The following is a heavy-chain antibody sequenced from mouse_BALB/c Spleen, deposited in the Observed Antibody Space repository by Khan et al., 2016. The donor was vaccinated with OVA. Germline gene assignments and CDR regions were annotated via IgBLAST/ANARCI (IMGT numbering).Heavy chain of an antibody. CDR3: TRNGFGNYGSWDY. J-gene: IGHJ2*01. CDR1: GYTFTNYW. Sequence: VQLQQSGTVLARPGASVKMSCKGSGYTFTNYWMHWVKQRPGQGLEWIGVIYPGNSDTNYNQKFKGKAKLTAVTSTSNAYMELNSLTNEDSAVYYCTRNGFGNYGSWDYWGQGTTLTVSS. V-gene: IGHV1-5*01. CDR2: IYPGNSDT. D-gene: IGHD2-1*01.